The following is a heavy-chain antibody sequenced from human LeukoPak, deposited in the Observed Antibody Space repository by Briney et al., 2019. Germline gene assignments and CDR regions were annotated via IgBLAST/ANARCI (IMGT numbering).Heavy chain of an antibody. CDR1: GFTFSSSA. D-gene: IGHD6-19*01. CDR2: ISGDDT. Sequence: PGGSLRLSCAASGFTFSSSAMSWVRQVPGKGLEWVSAISGDDTYYADSVKGRFTISRDISRNTLYLQMNSLRAEDTAVYHCAKDLPGSGWAFHCWGQGTRVIVSS. J-gene: IGHJ4*01. V-gene: IGHV3-23*01. CDR3: AKDLPGSGWAFHC.